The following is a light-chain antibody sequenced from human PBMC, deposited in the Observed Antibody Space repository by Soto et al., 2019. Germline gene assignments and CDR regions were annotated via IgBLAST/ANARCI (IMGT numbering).Light chain of an antibody. J-gene: IGKJ2*01. CDR2: AAS. CDR1: ESVTYK. CDR3: QQYNDWHT. V-gene: IGKV3-15*01. Sequence: EIVMTQSPATLSLSPGERATLSCRASESVTYKLAWYQQKPGQAPRLLIYAASTRATGIPARFSGSGSGTEFTLTSSGLQPEDFAVYYCQQYNDWHTFGQGTKLEIK.